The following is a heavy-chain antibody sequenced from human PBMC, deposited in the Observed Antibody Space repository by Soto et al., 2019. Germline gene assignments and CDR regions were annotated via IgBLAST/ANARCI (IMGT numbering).Heavy chain of an antibody. CDR1: GGTFSSYA. CDR3: ARGGLLPAAIGDHYYYYYGMDV. V-gene: IGHV1-69*01. Sequence: QVQLVQSGAEVKKPGSSVKVSCKASGGTFSSYAISWVRQAPGQGLEWVGGIIPIFGTANYAQKFQGRVTITEDQSTSTGYKELSSLRSEDTAVYYCARGGLLPAAIGDHYYYYYGMDVWGQGTTVTVSS. J-gene: IGHJ6*02. D-gene: IGHD2-2*01. CDR2: IIPIFGTA.